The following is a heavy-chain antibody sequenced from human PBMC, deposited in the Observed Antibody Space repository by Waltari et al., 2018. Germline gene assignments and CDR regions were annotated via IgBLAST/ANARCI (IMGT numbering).Heavy chain of an antibody. CDR1: GFPFSSYA. J-gene: IGHJ4*02. CDR2: ISGTGGST. V-gene: IGHV3-23*04. D-gene: IGHD1-26*01. CDR3: ATRGTYYKFDY. Sequence: EVQLVESGGDLVQPGGSLRLSCAASGFPFSSYAMSWVRQAPGKGLEWVSAISGTGGSTYYADSVKGRFTISRDNPKNTLYLQMNSLRAEDAAVYYCATRGTYYKFDYWGQGSLVTVSS.